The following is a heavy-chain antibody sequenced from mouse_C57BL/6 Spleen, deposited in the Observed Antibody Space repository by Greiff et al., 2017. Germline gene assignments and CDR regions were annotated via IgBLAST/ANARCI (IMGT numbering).Heavy chain of an antibody. CDR3: ARQGSRGYFDY. D-gene: IGHD1-1*01. J-gene: IGHJ2*01. Sequence: VKLQESGPGLVAPSQSLSITCTVSGFSLTSYGVHWVRQPPGKGLEWLVVIWSDGSTTNNTPLNSRLSISKDNSKSQVILKMNRRQADDTAMDYCARQGSRGYFDYWGQGTTLTVSS. CDR2: IWSDGST. V-gene: IGHV2-6-1*01. CDR1: GFSLTSYG.